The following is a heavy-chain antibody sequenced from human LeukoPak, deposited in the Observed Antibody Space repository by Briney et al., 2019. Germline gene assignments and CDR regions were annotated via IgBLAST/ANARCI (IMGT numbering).Heavy chain of an antibody. J-gene: IGHJ4*02. Sequence: GGSLRLSCEASGFTFSAYAMTWVRQAPGKGLEWVSYISSSGSTLYYADSVNGRITISKDNVKNSLYLQMNRLRAEDTAVYYCARGDSGSYYFDYWGQGTLVTVSS. CDR1: GFTFSAYA. CDR3: ARGDSGSYYFDY. D-gene: IGHD1-26*01. CDR2: ISSSGSTL. V-gene: IGHV3-48*03.